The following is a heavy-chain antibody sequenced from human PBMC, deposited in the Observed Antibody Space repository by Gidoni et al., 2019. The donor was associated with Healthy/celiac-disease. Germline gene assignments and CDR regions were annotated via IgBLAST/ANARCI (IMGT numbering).Heavy chain of an antibody. Sequence: QVQLVESGGGVVQPGRSLRLSCAASRFTFSSYSMHWVRQAPGKGLEWVAVISYDGSNKYYADSVKGRFTISRDNSKNTLYLQMNSLRAEDTAVYYCARQHSSGWYDGYWGQGTLVTVSS. D-gene: IGHD6-19*01. J-gene: IGHJ4*02. CDR2: ISYDGSNK. CDR1: RFTFSSYS. CDR3: ARQHSSGWYDGY. V-gene: IGHV3-30*01.